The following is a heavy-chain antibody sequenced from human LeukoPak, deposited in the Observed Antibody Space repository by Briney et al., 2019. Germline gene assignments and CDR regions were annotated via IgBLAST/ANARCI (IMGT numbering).Heavy chain of an antibody. D-gene: IGHD3-9*01. CDR3: ARDLGYYDILTGYYDY. CDR1: GFTFSSYA. Sequence: GGSLRLSCAASGFTFSSYAMHWVRQAPGKGLEWVAVISYDGSNKYYADSVKGRFTISRGNSKNTLYLQMNSLRAEDTAVYYCARDLGYYDILTGYYDYWGQGTLVTVSS. CDR2: ISYDGSNK. V-gene: IGHV3-30-3*01. J-gene: IGHJ4*02.